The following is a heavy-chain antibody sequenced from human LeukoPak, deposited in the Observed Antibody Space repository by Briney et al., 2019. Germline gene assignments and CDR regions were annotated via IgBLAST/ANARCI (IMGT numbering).Heavy chain of an antibody. CDR2: INHSGST. V-gene: IGHV4-34*01. D-gene: IGHD6-25*01. CDR3: ARHAAPADY. CDR1: GGSFSGYY. Sequence: SETLSLTCAVYGGSFSGYYWSWIRQPPGKGLEWIGEINHSGSTNYNPSLKSRVTISVDTSKNQFSLKLSSVTAADTAVYYCARHAAPADYWGQGTLVTVSS. J-gene: IGHJ4*02.